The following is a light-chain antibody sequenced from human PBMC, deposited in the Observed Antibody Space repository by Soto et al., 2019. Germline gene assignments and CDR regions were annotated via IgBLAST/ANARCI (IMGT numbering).Light chain of an antibody. CDR1: QSLFYSSNSKHY. CDR3: QQYYSVPQLT. Sequence: IVMTQSPDSLAVSLGERATINCKSSQSLFYSSNSKHYLAWYQQKVGQSPKLLISWAFTRESGVPDRFSASGSGTNFTLTISSLQAEDVAVYYFQQYYSVPQLTFGGGTKVEIK. V-gene: IGKV4-1*01. J-gene: IGKJ4*01. CDR2: WAF.